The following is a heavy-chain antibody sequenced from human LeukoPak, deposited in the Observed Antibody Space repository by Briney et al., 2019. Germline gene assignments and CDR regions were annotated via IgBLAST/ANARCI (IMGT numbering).Heavy chain of an antibody. CDR2: ISNDGSIT. CDR1: GFTFSGAW. V-gene: IGHV3-74*03. J-gene: IGHJ4*02. D-gene: IGHD2-2*01. Sequence: PGGSLRLSCAASGFTFSGAWIHWVRQVPGKGLVWVSGISNDGSITEYTDSVKGRFTISRDNDKKTVYLQMNSLRAEDTAVYYCTRGPLPAPGIADYWGQGTLVTVSS. CDR3: TRGPLPAPGIADY.